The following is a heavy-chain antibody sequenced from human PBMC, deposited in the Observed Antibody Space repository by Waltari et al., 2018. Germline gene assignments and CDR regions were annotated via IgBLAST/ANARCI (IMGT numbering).Heavy chain of an antibody. D-gene: IGHD1-26*01. CDR1: VFTLSSYS. Sequence: EVQLVESGGGLVKPGGSLRLSCAASVFTLSSYSMNWVRQAPGKGLEWVSSITRSSRDIYYADSVKGRFTISRDNAKNSLYLQMNSLRAEDTAVYYCARDRWEQAIDYWGQGTLVTVSS. J-gene: IGHJ4*02. V-gene: IGHV3-21*01. CDR2: ITRSSRDI. CDR3: ARDRWEQAIDY.